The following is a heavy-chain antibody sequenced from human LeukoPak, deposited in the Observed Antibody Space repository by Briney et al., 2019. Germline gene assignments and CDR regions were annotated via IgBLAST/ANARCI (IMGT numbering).Heavy chain of an antibody. Sequence: ASVKVSCKASGGTFSSYAISWVRQAPGRGLEWMGRIIPILGIANYAQKFQGRVTITADKSTSTAYMELSSLRSEDTAVYYCATNPATYYYGSGSEMSGGMDVWGQGTTVTVSS. CDR2: IIPILGIA. D-gene: IGHD3-10*01. CDR3: ATNPATYYYGSGSEMSGGMDV. V-gene: IGHV1-69*04. J-gene: IGHJ6*02. CDR1: GGTFSSYA.